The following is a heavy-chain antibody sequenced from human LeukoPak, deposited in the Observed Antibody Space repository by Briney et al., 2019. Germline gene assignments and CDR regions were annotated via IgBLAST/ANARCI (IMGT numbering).Heavy chain of an antibody. Sequence: SETLSLTCAVYGGSFSGYYWSWIRQPPGKGLEWIGEINHSGSTNYNPSLKSRVTISVDTSKNQFSLKLSSATAADTAVYYCARAWGSGSPYYFDYWGQGTLVTVSS. J-gene: IGHJ4*02. V-gene: IGHV4-34*01. CDR2: INHSGST. CDR1: GGSFSGYY. CDR3: ARAWGSGSPYYFDY. D-gene: IGHD3-10*01.